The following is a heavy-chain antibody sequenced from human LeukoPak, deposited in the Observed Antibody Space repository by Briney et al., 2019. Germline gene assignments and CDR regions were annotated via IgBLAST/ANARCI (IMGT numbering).Heavy chain of an antibody. D-gene: IGHD3-22*01. CDR1: GFTFDDYG. J-gene: IGHJ4*02. Sequence: GGSLRLSCAASGFTFDDYGMSWVRQAPGKGLEWVSGINWNGGSTYYADSVKGRFTISRDNSKNTLYLQMNSLRAEDTAVYYCAKDPSYYYDSSGNFDYWGQGTLVTVSS. V-gene: IGHV3-20*04. CDR2: INWNGGST. CDR3: AKDPSYYYDSSGNFDY.